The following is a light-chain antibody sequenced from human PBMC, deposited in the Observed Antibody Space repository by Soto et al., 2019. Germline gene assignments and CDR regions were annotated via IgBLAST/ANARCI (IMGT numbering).Light chain of an antibody. J-gene: IGLJ3*02. CDR2: EVS. V-gene: IGLV2-14*01. CDR1: GSDVGGYNY. Sequence: QSALTQPASVSGSPGQSITISCTGTGSDVGGYNYVSWYQQHPGKAPKLMIYEVSNRPSGVSNRFSGSKSGNTASLTISGLQAEDEADDYCSSYTSSSSLKWVFGGGTKLTVL. CDR3: SSYTSSSSLKWV.